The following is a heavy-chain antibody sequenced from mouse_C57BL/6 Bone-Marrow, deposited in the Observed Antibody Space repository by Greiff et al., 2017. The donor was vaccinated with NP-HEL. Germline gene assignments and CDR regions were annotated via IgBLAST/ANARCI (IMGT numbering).Heavy chain of an antibody. Sequence: EVKLMESGPGLVKPSQSLSLTCSVTGYSITSGYYWNWIRQFPGNKLEWMGYISYDGSNNYNPSLKNRISITRDTSKNQFFLKLNSVTTEDTATYYCARRGITTVEDYWGQGTTLTVSS. J-gene: IGHJ2*01. CDR3: ARRGITTVEDY. D-gene: IGHD1-1*01. CDR2: ISYDGSN. CDR1: GYSITSGYY. V-gene: IGHV3-6*01.